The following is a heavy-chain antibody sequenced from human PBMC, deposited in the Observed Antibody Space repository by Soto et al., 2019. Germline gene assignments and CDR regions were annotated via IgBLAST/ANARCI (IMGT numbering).Heavy chain of an antibody. CDR3: TRPFAYQMPSFWYFDL. CDR1: GFSFGSYV. J-gene: IGHJ2*01. CDR2: ISASGRST. Sequence: EAQVLESGGGLVQPGGSLRLSCAASGFSFGSYVMTWVRQAPGKGLEWVSGISASGRSTYYADSVKGRFTVSRDNSKNTLYLDMNNLRVEDTAVYFWTRPFAYQMPSFWYFDLWGRGTLVTVSP. V-gene: IGHV3-23*01. D-gene: IGHD2-2*01.